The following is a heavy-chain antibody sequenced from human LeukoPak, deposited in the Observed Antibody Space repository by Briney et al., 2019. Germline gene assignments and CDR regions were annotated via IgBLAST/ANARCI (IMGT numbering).Heavy chain of an antibody. CDR3: ARDRVNYYDSSVQNAFDI. CDR2: ISYDGRNQ. Sequence: GGSLRLSCEASGFIFSSYGFHWVRQAPGKGLEWVTLISYDGRNQYYGQSVKGRFTISRDNSKNTPYLQMNSLRAVDTAVYYCARDRVNYYDSSVQNAFDIWGQGTMVTVSS. CDR1: GFIFSSYG. J-gene: IGHJ3*02. V-gene: IGHV3-30*03. D-gene: IGHD3-22*01.